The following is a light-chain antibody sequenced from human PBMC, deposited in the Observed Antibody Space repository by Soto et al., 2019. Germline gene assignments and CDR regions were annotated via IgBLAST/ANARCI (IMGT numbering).Light chain of an antibody. Sequence: QSVLAQPASVSGSLGQSITISCTGTGSDVGEYNYVSWYQQHPDKAPKLMIYEVRNRPSGVSNRFSGSKSGNTASLAIAGLQAEDEADYYCSSCTSTSTLYVFGPGTKAPS. CDR1: GSDVGEYNY. CDR3: SSCTSTSTLYV. J-gene: IGLJ1*01. CDR2: EVR. V-gene: IGLV2-14*01.